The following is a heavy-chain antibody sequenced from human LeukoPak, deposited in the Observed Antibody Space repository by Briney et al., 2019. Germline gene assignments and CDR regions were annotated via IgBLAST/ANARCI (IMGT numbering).Heavy chain of an antibody. CDR3: ARDIVAHSVYEFDY. J-gene: IGHJ4*02. CDR1: GFTFDDYA. V-gene: IGHV3-9*01. CDR2: ISWNGGSI. D-gene: IGHD5/OR15-5a*01. Sequence: PGRSLRLSCAASGFTFDDYAMHWVRQAPGKGLEWVSGISWNGGSIAYADSVMGRFTISRDNAKKSLHLEVNSLRLEDTALYYCARDIVAHSVYEFDYWGQGTLVTVSS.